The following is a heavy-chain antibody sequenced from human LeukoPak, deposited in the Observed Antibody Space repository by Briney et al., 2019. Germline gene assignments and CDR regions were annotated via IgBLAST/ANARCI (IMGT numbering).Heavy chain of an antibody. J-gene: IGHJ4*02. CDR1: GVSISSSNSY. CDR3: ARDQGGPTSY. D-gene: IGHD1-26*01. V-gene: IGHV3-11*04. Sequence: LSLTCTVSGVSISSSNSYWGWIRQPPGKGLEWISYISSFGGTIYYADSVKGRFTISRDNAKNSLCLQMNSLRAEDTAVYYCARDQGGPTSYWGQGTLVTVSS. CDR2: ISSFGGTI.